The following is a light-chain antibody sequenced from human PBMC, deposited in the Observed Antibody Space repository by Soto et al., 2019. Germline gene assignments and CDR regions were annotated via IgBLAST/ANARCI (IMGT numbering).Light chain of an antibody. J-gene: IGKJ5*01. CDR1: QSVSSSY. CDR3: QQYGSSPRVT. Sequence: EIMMTQSPATLSVSPGERATLSCRASQSVSSSYLAWYQQKPGQAPRLLIYGASSRATGIPDRFSGSGSGTDFTLTISRLEPEDFAVYYCQQYGSSPRVTFGQGTRLEIK. V-gene: IGKV3-20*01. CDR2: GAS.